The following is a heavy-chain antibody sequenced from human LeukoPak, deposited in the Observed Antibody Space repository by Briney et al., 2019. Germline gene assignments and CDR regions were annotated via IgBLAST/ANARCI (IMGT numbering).Heavy chain of an antibody. CDR3: ARSRDADSSGLFDY. Sequence: SETLSLTCTVSGGSISNYYWSWIRHPAGKGLEWIGRVFASGSPHDDPSLESRVTMPLDAYKNQYSLKVNSVTAADTAVYYGARSRDADSSGLFDYWGQGTLVTVSS. CDR1: GGSISNYY. CDR2: VFASGSP. J-gene: IGHJ4*02. D-gene: IGHD3-22*01. V-gene: IGHV4-4*07.